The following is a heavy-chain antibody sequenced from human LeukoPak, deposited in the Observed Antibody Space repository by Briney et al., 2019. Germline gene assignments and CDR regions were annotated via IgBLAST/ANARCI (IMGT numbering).Heavy chain of an antibody. Sequence: GESLKISCKGSGYSFTNYWIGWVRQMPGKGLEWMGIIYPGDSDTRYSPSFQGQVTTSADKSISTAYLQWSSLKASDTAMYYCARRYSSSWYEGNYFDYWGQGTLVAVSS. J-gene: IGHJ4*02. CDR3: ARRYSSSWYEGNYFDY. V-gene: IGHV5-51*01. CDR2: IYPGDSDT. CDR1: GYSFTNYW. D-gene: IGHD6-13*01.